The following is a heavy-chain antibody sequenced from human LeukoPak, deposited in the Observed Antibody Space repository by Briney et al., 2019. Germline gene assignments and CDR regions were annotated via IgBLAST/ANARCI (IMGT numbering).Heavy chain of an antibody. J-gene: IGHJ4*02. CDR2: IYPGDSDT. Sequence: GESLKISCKGSGYSFTSYWIGWVRQMPGKGLEWMGIIYPGDSDTRYSPSFRGQVTISADKSISTAYLQWSSLKASDTAMYYCARLPDYYDSSGYLDYWGQGTLVTVSS. D-gene: IGHD3-22*01. CDR3: ARLPDYYDSSGYLDY. CDR1: GYSFTSYW. V-gene: IGHV5-51*01.